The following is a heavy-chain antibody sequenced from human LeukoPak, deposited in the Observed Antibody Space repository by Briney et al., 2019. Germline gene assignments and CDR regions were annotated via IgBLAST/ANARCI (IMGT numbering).Heavy chain of an antibody. D-gene: IGHD4-23*01. Sequence: GRSLRLSRAASGFTLNTNDMNWVRQAPGKGLGWDSIMYRWGSAFYTDSVKGRFTVTRDESKNMMFLQMNTLRPDDTAMYYCVRQGGGDNCRWGQGALVTVSS. CDR1: GFTLNTND. CDR2: MYRWGSA. V-gene: IGHV3-66*02. CDR3: VRQGGGDNCR. J-gene: IGHJ4*01.